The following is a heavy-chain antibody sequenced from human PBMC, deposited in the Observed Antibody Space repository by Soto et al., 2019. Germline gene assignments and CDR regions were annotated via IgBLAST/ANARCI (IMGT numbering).Heavy chain of an antibody. CDR3: ARLTIVVVTAIPYYYYGMDV. D-gene: IGHD2-21*02. V-gene: IGHV4-31*03. CDR1: GGSISSGGYY. J-gene: IGHJ6*02. Sequence: SETLSLTCTVSGGSISSGGYYWSWIRQHPGKGLEWIGYIYYSGSTYYNPSLKSRVTISVDTSKNQFSLKLSSVTAADTAVYYCARLTIVVVTAIPYYYYGMDVWGQGTTVTVSS. CDR2: IYYSGST.